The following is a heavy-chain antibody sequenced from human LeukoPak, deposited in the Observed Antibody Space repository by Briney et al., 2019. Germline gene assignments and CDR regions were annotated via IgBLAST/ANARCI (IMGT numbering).Heavy chain of an antibody. J-gene: IGHJ4*02. D-gene: IGHD3-22*01. Sequence: PGGSLRLSCAASGFTVGSNTMSWGRQAPGKGLGWVSIIYSGGSTSYADSVKGRFTISRDNSKNTLYLQMNSLRTEDTAVYYCARGGSYFDISGYYFYWGQGTLVTVSS. CDR1: GFTVGSNT. V-gene: IGHV3-66*01. CDR2: IYSGGST. CDR3: ARGGSYFDISGYYFY.